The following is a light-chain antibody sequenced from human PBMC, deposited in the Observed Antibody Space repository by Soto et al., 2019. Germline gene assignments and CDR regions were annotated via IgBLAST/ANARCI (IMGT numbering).Light chain of an antibody. J-gene: IGLJ1*01. CDR2: AVS. CDR1: SSDVGLYDY. CDR3: SSYTRDSSYV. Sequence: HSVLTQHGSGSGPPGQSITISCTGTSSDVGLYDYVSWYQQHPGKAPQLMIYAVSNRPSGVSNRFSASKSGNTASLFISGLQAEDEADYYCSSYTRDSSYVFGSGTKVTVL. V-gene: IGLV2-14*01.